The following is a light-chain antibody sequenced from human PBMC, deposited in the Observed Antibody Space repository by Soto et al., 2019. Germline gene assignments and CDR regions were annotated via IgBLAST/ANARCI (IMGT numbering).Light chain of an antibody. CDR3: QQYSDSPLT. J-gene: IGKJ4*01. V-gene: IGKV3-20*01. Sequence: EIVLTQSPGTLSLSPGDRATVSCRASQSLTSKYLAWYQQKPGQAPRVVIYHASRMAAGNPDRFSGSGSGTDFTLIISRLESEDFAVYYCQQYSDSPLTFGGGTTVEIK. CDR2: HAS. CDR1: QSLTSKY.